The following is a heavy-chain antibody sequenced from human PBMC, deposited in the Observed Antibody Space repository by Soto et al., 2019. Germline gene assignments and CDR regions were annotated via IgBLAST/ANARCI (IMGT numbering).Heavy chain of an antibody. Sequence: GESLKISCKGSGYSFTSYWIGWVRQMPGKGLEWMGIIYPGDSDTRYSPSFQGQVTISADKSISTAYLQWSSLKASDTAMYYCARRRKGYSYGSGDAFASWGQGTMVTVSS. CDR3: ARRRKGYSYGSGDAFAS. V-gene: IGHV5-51*01. D-gene: IGHD5-18*01. CDR2: IYPGDSDT. J-gene: IGHJ3*02. CDR1: GYSFTSYW.